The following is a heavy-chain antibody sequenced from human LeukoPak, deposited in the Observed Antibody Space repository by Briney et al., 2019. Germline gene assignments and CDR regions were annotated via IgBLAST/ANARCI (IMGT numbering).Heavy chain of an antibody. V-gene: IGHV3-7*01. D-gene: IGHD6-13*01. Sequence: GGSLRLSCAASGFTFSSYWMSWVRQAPGKGLEWVANIKQDGSEKYYVDSVKGRFTISRDNAKNSLYLQMNSLRAEDTAVYYCARDRRYSSSWYSDAFDIWGQGTMVTVSS. CDR1: GFTFSSYW. CDR3: ARDRRYSSSWYSDAFDI. CDR2: IKQDGSEK. J-gene: IGHJ3*02.